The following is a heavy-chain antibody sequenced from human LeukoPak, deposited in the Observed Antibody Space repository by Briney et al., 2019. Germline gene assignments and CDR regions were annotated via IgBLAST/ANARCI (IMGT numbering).Heavy chain of an antibody. V-gene: IGHV1-2*02. Sequence: ASVKVSCKASGYTFTGYYMHWVRQAPGQGLEWMGWINPNSGGTNYAQKFQGRVTMTRDTSISTAYMELSRLRSDDTAVYYCAREREGETTEESYYFDYWGQGTLVTVSS. CDR3: AREREGETTEESYYFDY. CDR2: INPNSGGT. D-gene: IGHD4-4*01. CDR1: GYTFTGYY. J-gene: IGHJ4*02.